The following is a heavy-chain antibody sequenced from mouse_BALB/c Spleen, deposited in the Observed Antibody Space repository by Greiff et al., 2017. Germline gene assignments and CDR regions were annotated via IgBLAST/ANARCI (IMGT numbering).Heavy chain of an antibody. J-gene: IGHJ4*01. D-gene: IGHD2-14*01. V-gene: IGHV1-53*01. Sequence: VHLVESGAELVKPGASVKLSCKASGYTFTSYYMYWVKQRPGQGLEWIGEINPSNGGTNFNEKFKSKATLTSDKSSSTAYMELSSLTSEDSAVYYCARSAYYRYDGGYAMDYWGQGTSVTVSS. CDR2: INPSNGGT. CDR3: ARSAYYRYDGGYAMDY. CDR1: GYTFTSYY.